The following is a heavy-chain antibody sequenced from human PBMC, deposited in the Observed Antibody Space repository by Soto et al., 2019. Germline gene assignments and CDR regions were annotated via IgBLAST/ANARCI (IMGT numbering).Heavy chain of an antibody. J-gene: IGHJ4*02. V-gene: IGHV5-51*01. CDR1: GYRFTSYW. CDR3: ASAHREWELRPFDY. D-gene: IGHD1-26*01. Sequence: GESLKISCKGSGYRFTSYWVAWVRQMPGKGLEWMGIVYSGDSDTRYSPSFQGQVTISADKSISTAYLQWSSLKASDTAIYYCASAHREWELRPFDYWGQGTLVTVSS. CDR2: VYSGDSDT.